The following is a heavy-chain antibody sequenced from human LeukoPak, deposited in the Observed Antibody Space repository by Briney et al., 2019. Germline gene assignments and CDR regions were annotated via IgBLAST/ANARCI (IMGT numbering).Heavy chain of an antibody. V-gene: IGHV3-30-3*01. CDR3: ARDSPIEGSSRNWFDP. CDR2: ISYDGSNK. Sequence: PGGSLRLSCAASGFTFSSYAMHWVRQAPGKGLEWVAVISYDGSNKYYADSVKGRFTISRDNSKNTLYLQMNSLRAEDTAVYYCARDSPIEGSSRNWFDPWGQGTLVTVSS. D-gene: IGHD6-13*01. CDR1: GFTFSSYA. J-gene: IGHJ5*02.